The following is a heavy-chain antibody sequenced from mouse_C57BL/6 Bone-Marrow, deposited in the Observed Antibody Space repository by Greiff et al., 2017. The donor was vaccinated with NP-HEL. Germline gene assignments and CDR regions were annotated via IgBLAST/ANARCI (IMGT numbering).Heavy chain of an antibody. CDR1: GYSITSGYY. J-gene: IGHJ3*01. D-gene: IGHD1-1*01. CDR3: AREGYYPFAY. CDR2: ISYDGSN. V-gene: IGHV3-6*01. Sequence: VQLKESGPGLVKPSQSLSLTCSVTGYSITSGYYWNWIRQFPGNKLEWMGYISYDGSNNYNPSLKNRISITRDTSKNQFFLKLNSVTTEDTATYYCAREGYYPFAYWGQGTLVTVSA.